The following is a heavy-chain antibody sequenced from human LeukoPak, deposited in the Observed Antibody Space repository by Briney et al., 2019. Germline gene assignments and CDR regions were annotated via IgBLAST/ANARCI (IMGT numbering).Heavy chain of an antibody. V-gene: IGHV3-66*02. J-gene: IGHJ3*02. CDR1: GFTVRSNY. CDR2: IFSGGIT. Sequence: GGSLRLSCAASGFTVRSNYMSWVRHAPGKGLEWGSVIFSGGITYYADSVKGRFTISRDNSKNTLYLQMNSLRAEDTAVYYCARDRQSPDYYDSSGYFDAFDIWGQGTMVTVSS. D-gene: IGHD3-22*01. CDR3: ARDRQSPDYYDSSGYFDAFDI.